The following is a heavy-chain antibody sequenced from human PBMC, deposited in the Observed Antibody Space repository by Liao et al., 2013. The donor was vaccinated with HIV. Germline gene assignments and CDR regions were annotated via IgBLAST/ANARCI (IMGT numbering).Heavy chain of an antibody. CDR3: AREAISAAGLLDY. CDR1: GGSISSNSYY. CDR2: IYYSGRT. Sequence: QLQLQESGPGLVKPSETLSLTCTVSGGSISSNSYYWGWIRQPPGKGLEWIGNIYYSGRTYYNPSLKGRVSISVDTSKNQFSLKLSSATAADTAVYYCAREAISAAGLLDYWGRGNPSVTVSS. J-gene: IGHJ4*02. D-gene: IGHD6-13*01. V-gene: IGHV4-39*07.